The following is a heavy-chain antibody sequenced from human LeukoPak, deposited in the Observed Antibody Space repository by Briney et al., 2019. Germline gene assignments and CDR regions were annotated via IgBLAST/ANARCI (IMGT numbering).Heavy chain of an antibody. CDR2: ISSSSSTI. Sequence: GGSLRLSCAASGFTFSSYSMNWVRQAPGKGLEWVSYISSSSSTIYYADSVKGRFTISRDNAKNSLYLQINSLRAEDTAVYYCARDPYGSGSYYPNWGQGTLVTVSS. CDR3: ARDPYGSGSYYPN. J-gene: IGHJ4*02. CDR1: GFTFSSYS. V-gene: IGHV3-48*01. D-gene: IGHD3-10*01.